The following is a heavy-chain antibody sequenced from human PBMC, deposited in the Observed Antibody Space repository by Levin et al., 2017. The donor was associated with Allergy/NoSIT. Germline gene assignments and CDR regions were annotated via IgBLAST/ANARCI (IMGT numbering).Heavy chain of an antibody. CDR3: ARGSDDIVVVPATMTFDY. CDR1: GFTVSSNY. J-gene: IGHJ4*02. D-gene: IGHD2-2*01. V-gene: IGHV3-53*01. CDR2: IYSGGST. Sequence: SCAASGFTVSSNYMSWVRQAPGKGLEWVSVIYSGGSTYYADSVKGRFTISRDNSKNTLYLQMNSLRAEDTAVYYCARGSDDIVVVPATMTFDYWGQGTLVTVSS.